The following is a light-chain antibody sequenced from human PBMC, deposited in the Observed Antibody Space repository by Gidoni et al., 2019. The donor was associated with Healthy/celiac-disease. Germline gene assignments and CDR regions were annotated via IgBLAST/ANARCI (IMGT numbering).Light chain of an antibody. CDR2: GAS. V-gene: IGKV3-20*01. Sequence: EIVLTQSPGTLALSPGDRATLSCRASQSVYSNYLAWYQQRPGQSPRLLIYGASNRATGIPERVSGSGSGTDFTLSISRLEPEDFGVYYCQQYGGSPAAYTFGQGTKLEIK. J-gene: IGKJ2*01. CDR3: QQYGGSPAAYT. CDR1: QSVYSNY.